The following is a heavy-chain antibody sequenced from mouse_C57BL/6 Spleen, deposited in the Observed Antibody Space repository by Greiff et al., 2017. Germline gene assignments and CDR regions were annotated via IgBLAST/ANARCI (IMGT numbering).Heavy chain of an antibody. J-gene: IGHJ3*01. CDR3: ARSSGYGSSYYWFAY. CDR2: IDPSDSYT. D-gene: IGHD1-1*01. V-gene: IGHV1-69*01. CDR1: GYTFTSYW. Sequence: QVQLQQPGAELVMPGASVKLSCKASGYTFTSYWMHWVKPRPGQGLEWIGEIDPSDSYTNYNQKFKGKSTLTVDKSSSTAYMQLSSLTSEDSAVYYCARSSGYGSSYYWFAYWGQGTLVTVSA.